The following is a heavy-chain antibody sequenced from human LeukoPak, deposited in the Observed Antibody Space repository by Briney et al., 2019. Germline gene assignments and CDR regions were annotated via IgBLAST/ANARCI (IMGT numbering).Heavy chain of an antibody. CDR2: IKQDGSEK. J-gene: IGHJ4*02. D-gene: IGHD1-1*01. CDR1: GFTFSSYW. V-gene: IGHV3-7*01. Sequence: GGSLRLSCAASGFTFSSYWMSWVRQAPGKGLEWVANIKQDGSEKYYVDSVKGRFTISRDNAKNSLYLQMNSPRAEDTAVYYCGTEREEFDYWGQGTLVTVSS. CDR3: GTEREEFDY.